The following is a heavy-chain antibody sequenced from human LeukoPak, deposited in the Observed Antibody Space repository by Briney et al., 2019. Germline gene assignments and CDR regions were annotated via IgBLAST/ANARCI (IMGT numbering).Heavy chain of an antibody. CDR1: GGSFSDYY. Sequence: PSETLSLTCAVYGGSFSDYYWSWIRQPPGKGLEWIGEINHSGSTNYNPSLKSRVTISVDTSKNQFSLKLSSVTAADTAVYYCARGDYGSSFDYWGQGTLVTVSS. V-gene: IGHV4-34*01. CDR2: INHSGST. J-gene: IGHJ4*02. CDR3: ARGDYGSSFDY. D-gene: IGHD3-10*01.